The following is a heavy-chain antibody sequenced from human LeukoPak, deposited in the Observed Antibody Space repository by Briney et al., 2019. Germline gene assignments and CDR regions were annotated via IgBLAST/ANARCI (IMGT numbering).Heavy chain of an antibody. CDR3: ARDTTTATTEFYFDY. CDR1: GASISSSSSY. Sequence: SETLSLTCTVSGASISSSSSYWGWIRQPPGRGLEWIGSIFYSGRTYYNPSLKSRLTISVDTSKNLIYLKLSSVTAAGTAVYYCARDTTTATTEFYFDYWGPGTLVTVSS. V-gene: IGHV4-39*07. D-gene: IGHD4-11*01. CDR2: IFYSGRT. J-gene: IGHJ4*02.